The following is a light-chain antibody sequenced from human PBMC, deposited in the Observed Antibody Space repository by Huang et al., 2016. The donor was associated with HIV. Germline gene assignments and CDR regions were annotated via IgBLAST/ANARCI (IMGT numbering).Light chain of an antibody. V-gene: IGKV3-11*01. CDR2: DVS. CDR1: QSVTTY. Sequence: EIVLTQSPATLSLSPGQRATLSCRASQSVTTYLAWYHPKRGQAPRLLIYDVSSRATGVPARFSGSGSGTDFSRTISGLEPEDFTVYYCQQRYSWPLTFGGGTKVEIK. CDR3: QQRYSWPLT. J-gene: IGKJ4*01.